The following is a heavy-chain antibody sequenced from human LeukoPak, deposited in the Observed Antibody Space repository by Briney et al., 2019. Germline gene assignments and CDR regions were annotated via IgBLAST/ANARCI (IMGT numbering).Heavy chain of an antibody. V-gene: IGHV4-59*01. D-gene: IGHD5-24*01. J-gene: IGHJ4*02. CDR1: GGSISSYY. CDR3: ARGVRDGYNFFDY. Sequence: SETLSLTCTVSGGSISSYYWSWIRQPPGKGPEWIGYIYYSGSTNYSPSLRSRVTISVDTSKNQFSLKLSSVTAADTAVYYCARGVRDGYNFFDYWGQGTLVTVSS. CDR2: IYYSGST.